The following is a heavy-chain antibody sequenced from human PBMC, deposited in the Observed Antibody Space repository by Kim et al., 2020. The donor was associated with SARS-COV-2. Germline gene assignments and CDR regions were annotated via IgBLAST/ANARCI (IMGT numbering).Heavy chain of an antibody. CDR3: ARGATIFGVVIFSNWFDP. V-gene: IGHV4-34*01. J-gene: IGHJ5*02. CDR2: INHSGST. Sequence: SETLSLTCAVYGGSFSGYYWSWIRQPPGKGLEWIGEINHSGSTNYNPSLKSRVTISVDTSKNQFSLKLSSVTAADTAVYYCARGATIFGVVIFSNWFDPWGQGTLVTVSS. CDR1: GGSFSGYY. D-gene: IGHD3-3*01.